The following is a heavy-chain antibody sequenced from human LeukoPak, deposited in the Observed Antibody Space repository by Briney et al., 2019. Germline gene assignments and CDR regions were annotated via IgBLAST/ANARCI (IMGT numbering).Heavy chain of an antibody. V-gene: IGHV3-33*08. J-gene: IGHJ6*04. Sequence: PGRSLRLSCAASGFTFSSYGMHWVRQAPGKGLEWVAVIWYGGSNKYYADSVKGRFTISRDNSKNMVYLQMNSLTFEDTAVYYCARSSRGVIFDVWGKGTTVTVSS. D-gene: IGHD3-10*01. CDR1: GFTFSSYG. CDR3: ARSSRGVIFDV. CDR2: IWYGGSNK.